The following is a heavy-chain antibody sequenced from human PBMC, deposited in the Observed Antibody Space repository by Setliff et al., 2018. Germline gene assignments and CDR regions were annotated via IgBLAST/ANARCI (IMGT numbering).Heavy chain of an antibody. CDR2: INHSGST. D-gene: IGHD2-15*01. J-gene: IGHJ6*03. Sequence: PSETLSLTCAVYGGSFSGYYWSWIRQPPGKGLEWIGEINHSGSTNYNPSLKSRVTISVDTSKNQFSLKLSSVTAADTAVYYCASQLGGYCSGGSCYSYYYYYCMDVWGKGTTVTVSS. V-gene: IGHV4-34*01. CDR3: ASQLGGYCSGGSCYSYYYYYCMDV. CDR1: GGSFSGYY.